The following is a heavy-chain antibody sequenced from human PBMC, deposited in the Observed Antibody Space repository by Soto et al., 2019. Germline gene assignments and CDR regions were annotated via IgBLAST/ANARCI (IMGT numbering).Heavy chain of an antibody. CDR2: LSNGGTS. Sequence: PGGSLRLSCAASGFSVSSTYMSWVRQAPGKGLEWVPTLSNGGTSHYADSVTGRFSVSRDNSKNTLYLQMNGLRADDTAIYYCSRDYAFGAYDYRGQGTQVTVS. J-gene: IGHJ4*02. CDR1: GFSVSSTY. V-gene: IGHV3-53*01. CDR3: SRDYAFGAYDY. D-gene: IGHD5-12*01.